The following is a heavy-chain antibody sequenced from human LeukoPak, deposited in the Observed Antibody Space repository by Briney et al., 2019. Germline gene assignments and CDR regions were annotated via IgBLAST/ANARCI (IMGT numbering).Heavy chain of an antibody. V-gene: IGHV3-30*18. J-gene: IGHJ4*02. CDR1: GFTFSTYG. CDR2: TSFDGSNQ. Sequence: GGSLRLSCAASGFTFSTYGMHWVRQAPGKGLEWVAVTSFDGSNQYYGDSVKGRFTISRDNFKSTLFLQMNSLRAEDTAVYYCAKGIRDFSWLPSFDWWGQGNLVTVSS. D-gene: IGHD3-9*01. CDR3: AKGIRDFSWLPSFDW.